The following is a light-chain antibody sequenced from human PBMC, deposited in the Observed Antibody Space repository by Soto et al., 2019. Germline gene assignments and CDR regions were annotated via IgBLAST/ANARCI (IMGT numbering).Light chain of an antibody. J-gene: IGLJ2*01. CDR2: SNN. CDR3: AAWDDSLNDVV. CDR1: SSNIGSNT. V-gene: IGLV1-44*01. Sequence: QSVLTQPPSASGTPGQRVTISCSGSSSNIGSNTVNWYQQLPGTAPKLLIYSNNQRPSGVPDRFSGSKSGTSASLAISGFQSEDEADYYCAAWDDSLNDVVFGGGTKVTVL.